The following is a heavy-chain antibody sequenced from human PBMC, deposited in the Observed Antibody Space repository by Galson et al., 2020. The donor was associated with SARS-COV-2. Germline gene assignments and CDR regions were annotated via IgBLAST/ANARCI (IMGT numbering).Heavy chain of an antibody. V-gene: IGHV3-30-3*01. CDR3: AREGATPIELWLEGWFDP. J-gene: IGHJ5*02. D-gene: IGHD5-18*01. Sequence: TGGSLRLSCAASALTFSSYAMHWVRQAQGKGLEWVAAISYDGSNTYYADSVKGRFTIPRDNSKNTLYLQMNSLRAEETAVYCSAREGATPIELWLEGWFDPWGQGTLVTVSS. CDR1: ALTFSSYA. CDR2: ISYDGSNT.